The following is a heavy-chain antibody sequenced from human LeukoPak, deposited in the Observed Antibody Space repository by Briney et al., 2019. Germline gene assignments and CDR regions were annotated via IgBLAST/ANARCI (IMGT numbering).Heavy chain of an antibody. CDR2: ISYDGSNK. CDR1: GFTFSSYG. Sequence: GGSLRLSCAASGFTFSSYGMHWVRQAPGRGLEWVAVISYDGSNKYYADSVKGRFTISRDNSKNTLYLQMNSLRAEDTAVYYCAKDNVGATGNWGQGTLVTVSS. J-gene: IGHJ4*02. V-gene: IGHV3-30*18. D-gene: IGHD1-26*01. CDR3: AKDNVGATGN.